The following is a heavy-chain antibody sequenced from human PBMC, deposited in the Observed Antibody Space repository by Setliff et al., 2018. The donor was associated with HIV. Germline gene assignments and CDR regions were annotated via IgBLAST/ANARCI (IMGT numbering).Heavy chain of an antibody. CDR2: ISTSGST. CDR3: ARHAAAAPFRY. CDR1: GASISTYS. J-gene: IGHJ4*02. D-gene: IGHD6-13*01. Sequence: PSETLSLTCIVSGASISTYSWSWIRQSPGKGLECIGYISTSGSTNYNPSLKSRVTISLDTSKNQFSLKLTSVTAADTAVYYCARHAAAAPFRYWGQGTLVTVSS. V-gene: IGHV4-4*09.